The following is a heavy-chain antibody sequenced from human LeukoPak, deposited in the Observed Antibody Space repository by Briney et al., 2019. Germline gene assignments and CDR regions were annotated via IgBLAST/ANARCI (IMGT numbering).Heavy chain of an antibody. CDR1: GYTFTSYG. D-gene: IGHD3-16*01. CDR3: AGGTDDPYYYGMDV. J-gene: IGHJ6*02. V-gene: IGHV1-18*01. CDR2: ISAYNGNT. Sequence: ASVKVSCKASGYTFTSYGISWVRQAPGQGLEWMGWISAYNGNTNYAQKLQGRVTMTTDTSTSTAYMELRSLRSDDTAVYYCAGGTDDPYYYGMDVWGQGTTVTVSS.